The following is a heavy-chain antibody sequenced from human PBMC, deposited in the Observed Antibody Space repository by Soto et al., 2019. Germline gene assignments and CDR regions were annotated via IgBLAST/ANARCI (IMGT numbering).Heavy chain of an antibody. D-gene: IGHD1-1*01. V-gene: IGHV3-33*01. CDR2: IWSDGNNR. CDR3: VRGDNWNDEASDY. CDR1: GFMFSNHG. Sequence: QVQLVESGGGVVQPGRSLRLSCAASGFMFSNHGMHWVRQAPGKGLEWVAVIWSDGNNRYSADSVKGRFTISTDNSKNTVYLQMNSLRAEDTAVYYCVRGDNWNDEASDYWGQGTLVTVSS. J-gene: IGHJ4*02.